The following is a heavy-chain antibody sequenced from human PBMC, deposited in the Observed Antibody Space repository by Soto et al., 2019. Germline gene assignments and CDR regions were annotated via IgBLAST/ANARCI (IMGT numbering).Heavy chain of an antibody. J-gene: IGHJ4*02. V-gene: IGHV1-18*01. Sequence: QVQLVQSGGEVKKPGASVTVSCKASGYTFINYHITWVRQAPGQGLEWMAWINTYNGMTDYAQKFQGRVTMTRDTSTSTAYMELRNLGSDVTAVYFCAKSPGGEMATDWGQGTLVTVSS. D-gene: IGHD5-12*01. CDR2: INTYNGMT. CDR1: GYTFINYH. CDR3: AKSPGGEMATD.